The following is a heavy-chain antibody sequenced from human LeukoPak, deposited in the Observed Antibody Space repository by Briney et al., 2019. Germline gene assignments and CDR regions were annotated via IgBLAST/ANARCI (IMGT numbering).Heavy chain of an antibody. Sequence: GGSLRLSCAASGFTFSSYGMHWVRQAPGKGLEWVAVISYDGSNKYYADSVKGRFTISRDNSKNTLYLQMSSLRAEDTAVYYCVYSSGWYSWGQGTLVTVSS. J-gene: IGHJ4*02. CDR3: VYSSGWYS. V-gene: IGHV3-30*03. CDR1: GFTFSSYG. D-gene: IGHD6-19*01. CDR2: ISYDGSNK.